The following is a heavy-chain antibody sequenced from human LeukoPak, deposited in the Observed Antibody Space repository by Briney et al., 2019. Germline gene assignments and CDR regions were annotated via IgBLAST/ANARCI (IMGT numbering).Heavy chain of an antibody. CDR2: IIPIFGTA. CDR3: ARGALIVVVPAAIERPREDYYYYMDV. CDR1: GGTFSSYA. Sequence: SVKVSCKASGGTFSSYAISWVRRAPGQGLEWMGGIIPIFGTANYAQKFQGRVTIATDESTSTAYMELSSLRSEDTAVYYCARGALIVVVPAAIERPREDYYYYMDVWGKGTTVTVSS. V-gene: IGHV1-69*05. D-gene: IGHD2-2*01. J-gene: IGHJ6*03.